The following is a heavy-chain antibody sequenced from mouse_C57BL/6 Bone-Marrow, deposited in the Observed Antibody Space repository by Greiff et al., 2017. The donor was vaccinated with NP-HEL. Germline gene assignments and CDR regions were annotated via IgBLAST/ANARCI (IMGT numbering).Heavy chain of an antibody. J-gene: IGHJ2*01. CDR2: IDPENGDT. CDR1: GFNIKDDY. D-gene: IGHD2-1*01. CDR3: TQIYYGNYVDY. Sequence: VQLQQSGAELVRPGASVKLSCTASGFNIKDDYMHWVKQRPEQGLEWIGWIDPENGDTEYASKFQGKATITADTSSNTAYLQLSSLTSEDTAVYYCTQIYYGNYVDYWGQGTTLTVSS. V-gene: IGHV14-4*01.